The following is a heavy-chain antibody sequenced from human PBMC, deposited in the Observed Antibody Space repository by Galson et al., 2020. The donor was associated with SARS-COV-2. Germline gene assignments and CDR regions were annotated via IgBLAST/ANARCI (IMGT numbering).Heavy chain of an antibody. Sequence: GGSLRLSCAASGFTFSSYGMHWVRQAPGKGLEWVAVISYDGSNKYYADSVKGRFTISRDNSKNTLYLQMNSLRAEDTAVYYCATDDYGDYGAAFGTFDYWGQGTLVTVSS. CDR3: ATDDYGDYGAAFGTFDY. V-gene: IGHV3-30*03. CDR2: ISYDGSNK. J-gene: IGHJ4*02. D-gene: IGHD4-17*01. CDR1: GFTFSSYG.